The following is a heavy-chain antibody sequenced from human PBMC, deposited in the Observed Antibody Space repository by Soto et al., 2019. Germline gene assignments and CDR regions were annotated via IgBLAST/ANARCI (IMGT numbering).Heavy chain of an antibody. CDR2: IDHSGNT. D-gene: IGHD1-1*01. J-gene: IGHJ4*02. CDR1: GDSISSSNW. V-gene: IGHV4-4*02. Sequence: QVQLQESGPGLVKPSGTLSLTCAVSGDSISSSNWWSWVRQPPGKGLEWIGEIDHSGNTNYNPSLKWRFTISVDKSKNQFSRKLTAVTAAVTAVNYCARLEGFGYWGQGTRVSVSS. CDR3: ARLEGFGY.